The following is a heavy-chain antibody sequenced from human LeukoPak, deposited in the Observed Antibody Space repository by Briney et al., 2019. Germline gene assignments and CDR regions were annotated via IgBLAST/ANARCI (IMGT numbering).Heavy chain of an antibody. V-gene: IGHV4-34*01. D-gene: IGHD5-12*01. CDR2: INHSGST. J-gene: IGHJ4*02. CDR1: GGSFSGYY. Sequence: SETLSLTCAVYGGSFSGYYWSWIRQPPGKGLEWIGEINHSGSTNYNPSLKSRVTISVDTSKNQFSLKLSSATAADTAVYYCARVWIVATSMGLPKISYYFDYWGQGTLSPSPQ. CDR3: ARVWIVATSMGLPKISYYFDY.